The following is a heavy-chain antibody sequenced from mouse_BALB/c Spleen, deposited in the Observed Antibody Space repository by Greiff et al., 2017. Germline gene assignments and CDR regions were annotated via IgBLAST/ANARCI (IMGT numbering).Heavy chain of an antibody. D-gene: IGHD2-14*01. CDR1: GFSLTGYG. CDR3: ARDGYYRYDGAWFAY. J-gene: IGHJ3*01. Sequence: VKVVESGPGLVAPSQSLSITCTVSGFSLTGYGVNWVRQPPGKGLEWLGMIWGDGSTDYNSALKSRLSISKDNSKSQVFLKMNSLQTDDTARYYCARDGYYRYDGAWFAYWGQGTLVTVSA. V-gene: IGHV2-6-7*01. CDR2: IWGDGST.